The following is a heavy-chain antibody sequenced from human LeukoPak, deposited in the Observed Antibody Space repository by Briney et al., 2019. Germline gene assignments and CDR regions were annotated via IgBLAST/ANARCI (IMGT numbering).Heavy chain of an antibody. CDR2: IKRDRSEK. CDR1: GFIFSSYW. Sequence: PGGSLRLSCAASGFIFSSYWMGWVRQAPGKGLESVANIKRDRSEKYYEDSVKGRFTISRDNAQNSLYLQMNSLRDEDTAVYYCARDKEAAVDFWSGYYPLWGQGTLVTVSS. CDR3: ARDKEAAVDFWSGYYPL. D-gene: IGHD3-3*01. J-gene: IGHJ4*02. V-gene: IGHV3-7*01.